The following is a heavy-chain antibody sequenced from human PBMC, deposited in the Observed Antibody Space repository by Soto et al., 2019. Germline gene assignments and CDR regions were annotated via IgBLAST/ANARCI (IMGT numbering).Heavy chain of an antibody. CDR1: GDSFTVDV. CDR3: ATRKGIAAGTYYYYGMDV. V-gene: IGHV5-10-1*01. J-gene: IGHJ6*02. Sequence: EALSICWNGSGDSFTVDVISWVRPLPVKGLEWVGRIDPSDSYTSYSPAFQGHVTISADKSISSAYVQGSSLKASDTAMYYCATRKGIAAGTYYYYGMDVWGQGTTVTVSS. CDR2: IDPSDSYT. D-gene: IGHD6-13*01.